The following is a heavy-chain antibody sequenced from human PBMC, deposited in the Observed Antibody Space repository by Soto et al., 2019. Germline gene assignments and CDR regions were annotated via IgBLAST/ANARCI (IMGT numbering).Heavy chain of an antibody. CDR1: GFTFADYG. D-gene: IGHD2-2*01. CDR3: YTSCYVRWWDV. CDR2: INWNGGST. V-gene: IGHV3-20*01. Sequence: LRLSCAASGFTFADYGMSWVRPAPGTGLEWVSGINWNGGSTGYADSVKGRFTISRDNAKNSLYLQMNSLSAEDTVVYHMYTSCYVRWWDVWGKGSTVT. J-gene: IGHJ6*03.